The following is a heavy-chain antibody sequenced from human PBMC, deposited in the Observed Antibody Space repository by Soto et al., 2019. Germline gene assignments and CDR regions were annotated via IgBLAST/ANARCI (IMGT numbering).Heavy chain of an antibody. CDR3: ARQIYDSDTGPNFQYYFDS. D-gene: IGHD3-22*01. CDR1: GYSFAGYW. J-gene: IGHJ4*02. Sequence: GESLKISCKGSGYSFAGYWITWVRQKPRKALEWMGRIDPSGSQTYYSPSFRGHVTISVTKSITTVFLQWSSLRASDTAMYYCARQIYDSDTGPNFQYYFDSWGQGTPVTVSS. CDR2: IDPSGSQT. V-gene: IGHV5-10-1*01.